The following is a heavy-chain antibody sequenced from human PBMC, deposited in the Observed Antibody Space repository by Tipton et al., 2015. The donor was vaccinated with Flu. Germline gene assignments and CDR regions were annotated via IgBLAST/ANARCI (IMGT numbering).Heavy chain of an antibody. Sequence: SLRLSCEAFGFTFSSYEMNWVRQAPGKGLEWISYISTSGSNIYYADSVKGRFTVSRDNAKNSLYLQMSSLRAEDTAVYYCARDRFSWRRGDFDLWGRGTLVTVSS. J-gene: IGHJ2*01. CDR3: ARDRFSWRRGDFDL. D-gene: IGHD2/OR15-2a*01. CDR1: GFTFSSYE. CDR2: ISTSGSNI. V-gene: IGHV3-48*03.